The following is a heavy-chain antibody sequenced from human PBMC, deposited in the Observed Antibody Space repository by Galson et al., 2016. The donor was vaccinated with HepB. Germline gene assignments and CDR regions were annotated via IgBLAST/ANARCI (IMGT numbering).Heavy chain of an antibody. CDR1: GYTFTSYY. V-gene: IGHV1-46*01. J-gene: IGHJ6*02. CDR3: AREWSWKPRHYYGMDV. CDR2: MNPSGDNT. D-gene: IGHD1-1*01. Sequence: SVKVSCKASGYTFTSYYIHWVRQAPGQGLEWMGIMNPSGDNTRYAQKFQGRVTMTRDTSTRTVYMELSSLRSEDTAVYYCAREWSWKPRHYYGMDVWGQGTTVTVSS.